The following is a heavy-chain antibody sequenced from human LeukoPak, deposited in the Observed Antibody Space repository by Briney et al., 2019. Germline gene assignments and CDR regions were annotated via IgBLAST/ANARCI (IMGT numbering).Heavy chain of an antibody. CDR2: IYDDGST. D-gene: IGHD1-26*01. CDR1: GGSISSYY. CDR3: ARYSGNPTWFFDY. V-gene: IGHV4-59*01. J-gene: IGHJ4*02. Sequence: SETLSLTCTVSGGSISSYYWSWIRQSPGKGLEWIGHIYDDGSTKYSPSLQSRLTLSVDTSKNHFSLKLSSVTAADTAVYYCARYSGNPTWFFDYWGQGTLVTVSS.